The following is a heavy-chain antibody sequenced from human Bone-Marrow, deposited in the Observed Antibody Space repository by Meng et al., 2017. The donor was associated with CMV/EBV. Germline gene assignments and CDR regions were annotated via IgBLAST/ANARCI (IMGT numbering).Heavy chain of an antibody. CDR1: GFTFSDHY. CDR3: TRDLSGGY. V-gene: IGHV3-72*01. D-gene: IGHD3-16*01. CDR2: TRTKANSYTT. J-gene: IGHJ4*02. Sequence: LSCAASGFTFSDHYMDWVRQAPGKGLEWVGRTRTKANSYTTEYAASVKGRFTISRDDSKNSLYLQMNSLKTEDTAVYYCTRDLSGGYWGQGTLVTVSS.